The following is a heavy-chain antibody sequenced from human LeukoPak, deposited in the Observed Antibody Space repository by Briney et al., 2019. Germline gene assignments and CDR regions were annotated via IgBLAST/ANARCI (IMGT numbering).Heavy chain of an antibody. CDR3: ARSGSYYLNDAFDI. CDR2: IMPILGIA. Sequence: SVKVSCKASGGTFSSYAISWVRQAPGQGLEWMGRIMPILGIANYAQKFQGRVTITADKSTSTAYMELSSLRSEDTAVYYCARSGSYYLNDAFDIWGQGTMVTVSS. V-gene: IGHV1-69*04. D-gene: IGHD1-26*01. J-gene: IGHJ3*02. CDR1: GGTFSSYA.